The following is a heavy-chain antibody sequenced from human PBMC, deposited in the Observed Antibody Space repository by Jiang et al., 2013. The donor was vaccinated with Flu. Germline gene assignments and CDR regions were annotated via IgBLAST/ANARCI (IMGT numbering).Heavy chain of an antibody. V-gene: IGHV3-64*01. CDR2: VNDNGDST. CDR1: GFTFSRYD. CDR3: ARDIVGAPRGFDI. Sequence: QPGGSLRLACAASGFTFSRYDYVLGPPGSREGLEYVSAVNDNGDSTYYGNSVKGRFTISRDNSKNTLYLQMGSLRTEDMALYYCARDIVGAPRGFDIWGQGTMVTVSS. J-gene: IGHJ3*02. D-gene: IGHD1-26*01.